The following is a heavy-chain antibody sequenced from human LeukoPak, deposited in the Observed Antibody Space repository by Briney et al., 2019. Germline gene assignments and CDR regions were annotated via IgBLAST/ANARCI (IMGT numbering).Heavy chain of an antibody. D-gene: IGHD6-19*01. CDR1: GGSISSYY. CDR2: IYYSGST. J-gene: IGHJ6*02. V-gene: IGHV4-59*08. CDR3: ARHKAVGIPTAERPYYYYGMDV. Sequence: SETLSLTCTVSGGSISSYYWSWIRQPPGKGLEWIGYIYYSGSTNYNPSLKSRVTISVDTSKNQFSLKLSSVTAADTAVYYCARHKAVGIPTAERPYYYYGMDVWGQGTTVTVSS.